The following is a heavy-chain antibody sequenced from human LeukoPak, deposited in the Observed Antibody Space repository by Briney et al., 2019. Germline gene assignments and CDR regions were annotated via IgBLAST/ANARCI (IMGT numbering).Heavy chain of an antibody. J-gene: IGHJ5*02. D-gene: IGHD3-10*01. V-gene: IGHV1-8*01. Sequence: GSVKVSCKASGYTFTSYDINWGRQATGQGLEWMGWMNPNSGNTGYAQKFQGRVTMTRNTSISTAYMELSSLIYEDTAAYYCARGPYYSCSGSLDWFDPWGQGTLVTVSS. CDR3: ARGPYYSCSGSLDWFDP. CDR2: MNPNSGNT. CDR1: GYTFTSYD.